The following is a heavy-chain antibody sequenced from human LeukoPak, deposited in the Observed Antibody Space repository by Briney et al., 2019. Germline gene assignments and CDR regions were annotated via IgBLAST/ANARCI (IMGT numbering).Heavy chain of an antibody. CDR1: GYTFTSYG. D-gene: IGHD3-22*01. Sequence: GASVKVSCKPSGYTFTSYGISWVRQAPGQGLEWMGWISAYNGNTNYAQKLQGRVTMTTDTSTSTAYMELRSLRSDDTAVYYCARLRDSSGYGWFDPWGQGTLVTVSS. CDR2: ISAYNGNT. CDR3: ARLRDSSGYGWFDP. V-gene: IGHV1-18*01. J-gene: IGHJ5*02.